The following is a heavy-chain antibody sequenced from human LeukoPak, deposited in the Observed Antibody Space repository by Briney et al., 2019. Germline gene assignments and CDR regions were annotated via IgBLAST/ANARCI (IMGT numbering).Heavy chain of an antibody. CDR3: ARGIAVAGTNYFDY. D-gene: IGHD6-19*01. CDR2: IYSGGST. J-gene: IGHJ4*02. Sequence: GGSLRLSCVASGFTVSSNYMSWVRQAPGKGLEWVSVIYSGGSTYYADSVKGRFTISRDNSKNTLSLQRNSLRAEDTAVYYCARGIAVAGTNYFDYWGQGTLVTVS. V-gene: IGHV3-53*01. CDR1: GFTVSSNY.